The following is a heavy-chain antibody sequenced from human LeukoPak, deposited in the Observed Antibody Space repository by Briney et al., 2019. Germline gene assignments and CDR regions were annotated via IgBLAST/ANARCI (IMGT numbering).Heavy chain of an antibody. CDR3: VKDRYSSGFSSYFDH. Sequence: GGSLRLSCAASGFTFSNYAMNWVRQAPGKGLEWVSYISSSSTSTIYYADSVKGRFTISRDNAKNSLYLQMNSLRDEDTAVYYCVKDRYSSGFSSYFDHWGQGTLVTVSS. CDR2: ISSSSTSTI. D-gene: IGHD6-19*01. CDR1: GFTFSNYA. V-gene: IGHV3-48*02. J-gene: IGHJ4*02.